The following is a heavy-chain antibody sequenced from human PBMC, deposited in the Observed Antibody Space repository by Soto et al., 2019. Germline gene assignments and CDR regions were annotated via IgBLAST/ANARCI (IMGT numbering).Heavy chain of an antibody. V-gene: IGHV3-21*01. CDR3: ASAPTGFSSGWYYFNY. J-gene: IGHJ4*02. D-gene: IGHD6-19*01. Sequence: GGSLRLSCAASGVTSTTYSVNWVRQAPGKGLEWVSSISSGGSYIYYADSVKGRFTISRDSATNSLYLQMNSLRVEDTAVYYCASAPTGFSSGWYYFNYWGRGTLVTVSS. CDR2: ISSGGSYI. CDR1: GVTSTTYS.